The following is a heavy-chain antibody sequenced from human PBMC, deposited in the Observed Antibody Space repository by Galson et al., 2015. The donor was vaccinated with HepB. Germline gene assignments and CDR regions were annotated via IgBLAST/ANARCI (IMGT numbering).Heavy chain of an antibody. CDR3: ARDYYDSSGYYYRDAFDI. D-gene: IGHD3-22*01. Sequence: SVKVFCKASGYTFTSYAMHWVRQAPGQRLEWMGWINAGNGNTKYSQKFQGRVTMTRDTSISTAYMELSRLRSDDTAVYYCARDYYDSSGYYYRDAFDIWGQGTMVTVSS. V-gene: IGHV1-3*01. J-gene: IGHJ3*02. CDR2: INAGNGNT. CDR1: GYTFTSYA.